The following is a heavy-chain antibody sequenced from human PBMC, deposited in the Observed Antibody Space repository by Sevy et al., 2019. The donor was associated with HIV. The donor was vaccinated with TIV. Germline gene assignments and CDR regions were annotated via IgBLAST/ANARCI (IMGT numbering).Heavy chain of an antibody. Sequence: GGSLRFSCAASGLSFGNAWRAWGGKAPGKGLEGVGRIRGETGGGTTDFAALAKGKLTISRDDPKNTLYLQMNSLKTEDTAVYYCAIDHRRDGMIVVPFEKWGLGTLVTVSS. V-gene: IGHV3-15*01. CDR3: AIDHRRDGMIVVPFEK. CDR2: IRGETGGGTT. CDR1: GLSFGNAW. J-gene: IGHJ4*02. D-gene: IGHD3-22*01.